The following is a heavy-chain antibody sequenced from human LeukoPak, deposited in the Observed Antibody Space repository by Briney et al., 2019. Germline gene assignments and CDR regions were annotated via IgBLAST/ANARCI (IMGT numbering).Heavy chain of an antibody. CDR3: GTVYCSTTSFYDYYDYYMDV. CDR1: GFTFDDYG. D-gene: IGHD2-2*01. Sequence: GGSLRLSCAASGFTFDDYGMSWVRHVPGKGLEWVSGTNCDGASTCYGDSVKGRFTISRDNAKNSLYLQMDRLRVEDTALYFCGTVYCSTTSFYDYYDYYMDVWGNGTTVTVSS. V-gene: IGHV3-20*04. CDR2: TNCDGAST. J-gene: IGHJ6*03.